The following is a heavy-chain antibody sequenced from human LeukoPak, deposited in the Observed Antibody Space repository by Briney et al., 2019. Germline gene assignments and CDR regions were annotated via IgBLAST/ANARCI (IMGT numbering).Heavy chain of an antibody. CDR2: ISWSSGSI. V-gene: IGHV3-9*01. CDR1: GFTFDDYA. J-gene: IGHJ6*03. CDR3: AKAGDYYYYYMDV. Sequence: GGSLRLSCAASGFTFDDYAMHWVRQAPGKGLEWVSGISWSSGSIGYADSVKGRFTISRDNAKNSLYLQMNSLRAEDTALYYCAKAGDYYYYYMDVWGKGTTVTVSS.